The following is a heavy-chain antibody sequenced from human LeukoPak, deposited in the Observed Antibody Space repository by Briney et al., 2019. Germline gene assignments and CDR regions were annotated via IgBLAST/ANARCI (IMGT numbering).Heavy chain of an antibody. J-gene: IGHJ4*02. D-gene: IGHD1-26*01. CDR1: GFTFSSYN. V-gene: IGHV3-48*02. CDR3: ARYGSYPEAFDY. Sequence: GGSLRVSCAASGFTFSSYNMNWVRQAPGKGLEWVSYIRSSGNTIYYADSVRGRFTISRDNAKNSVYLQMNSLRDEDTAVYYCARYGSYPEAFDYWAQGTLVTVPS. CDR2: IRSSGNTI.